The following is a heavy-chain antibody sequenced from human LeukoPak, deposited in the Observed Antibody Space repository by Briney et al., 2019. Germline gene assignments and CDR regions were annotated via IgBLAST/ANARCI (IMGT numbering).Heavy chain of an antibody. Sequence: ASVKVSCKASGYTFANYDINWVRQATGQGLEWMGWMNPNSGNTGYAQKFQGRVAITRDTSISTAYMELSSLTSEGTAMYYCARDNSGQTRADDPFDIWGQGTLVTVSS. CDR2: MNPNSGNT. CDR1: GYTFANYD. V-gene: IGHV1-8*03. D-gene: IGHD6-19*01. CDR3: ARDNSGQTRADDPFDI. J-gene: IGHJ4*02.